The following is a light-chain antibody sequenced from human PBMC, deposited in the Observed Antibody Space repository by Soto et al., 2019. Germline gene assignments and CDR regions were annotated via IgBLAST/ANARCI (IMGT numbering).Light chain of an antibody. J-gene: IGKJ1*01. Sequence: EIVLTQSPGTLSLSPGERATLSCRASQSVSTNYLAWYQRKPGQAPRHLIYGASSRATDIPHRFSGSGSGTDFTLTITGLKAEDFAVYYCQQYGSSPPTFGQGTKVEIK. V-gene: IGKV3-20*01. CDR1: QSVSTNY. CDR3: QQYGSSPPT. CDR2: GAS.